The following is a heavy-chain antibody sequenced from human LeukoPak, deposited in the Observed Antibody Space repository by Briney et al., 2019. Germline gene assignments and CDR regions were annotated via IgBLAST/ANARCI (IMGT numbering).Heavy chain of an antibody. CDR2: ISAYNGNT. CDR1: GYTFTSYG. CDR3: ASWRGVYSGYDIDY. V-gene: IGHV1-18*01. J-gene: IGHJ4*02. D-gene: IGHD5-12*01. Sequence: ASVKVSCKASGYTFTSYGISWVRQAPGQGLEWMGWISAYNGNTNYAQKLQGRVTMTTDTSTSTAYMELRSLRSDDTAVYYCASWRGVYSGYDIDYWGQGTLVTVSS.